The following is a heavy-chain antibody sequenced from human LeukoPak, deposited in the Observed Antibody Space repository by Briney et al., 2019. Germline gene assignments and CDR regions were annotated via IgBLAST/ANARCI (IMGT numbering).Heavy chain of an antibody. CDR2: FYYTGSA. D-gene: IGHD2-15*01. Sequence: SETLSLTCTVSGDSMSSRNYYWAWIRQPPGKGLGWIGSFYYTGSAYYNPSLKSRVTISIDMSKNQFSLKLSAVTAADTAVYYCASPEGFTSKLDYWGQGTLVTVSS. J-gene: IGHJ4*02. CDR3: ASPEGFTSKLDY. V-gene: IGHV4-39*01. CDR1: GDSMSSRNYY.